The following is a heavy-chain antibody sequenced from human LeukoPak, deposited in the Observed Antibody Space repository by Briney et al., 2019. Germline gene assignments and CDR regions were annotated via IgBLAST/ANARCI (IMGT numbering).Heavy chain of an antibody. V-gene: IGHV3-74*01. CDR3: AREQGYYSVPGY. CDR1: GFTFSRYC. J-gene: IGHJ4*02. D-gene: IGHD3-22*01. CDR2: ISSDGSST. Sequence: GGSLRLSCAASGFTFSRYCMHWVRQAPGKGPVWVSLISSDGSSTDYADSVKGRFTISRDTAKNTLYLQMNSLRAEDTAVYYCAREQGYYSVPGYWGEGTQVTVSS.